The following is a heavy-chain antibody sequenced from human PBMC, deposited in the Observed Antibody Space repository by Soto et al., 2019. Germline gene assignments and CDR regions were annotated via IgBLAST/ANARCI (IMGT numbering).Heavy chain of an antibody. V-gene: IGHV1-18*01. CDR3: AREENDFDY. J-gene: IGHJ4*02. CDR2: ISAYNGNT. Sequence: ASVKVSCKASGYTFTSYGISWVRQAPGQGLEWMGWISAYNGNTKYAQKLQGRVTMTTDTSTSTADMELRSLRSDDTAVYYCAREENDFDYWGQGTLVTVSS. CDR1: GYTFTSYG.